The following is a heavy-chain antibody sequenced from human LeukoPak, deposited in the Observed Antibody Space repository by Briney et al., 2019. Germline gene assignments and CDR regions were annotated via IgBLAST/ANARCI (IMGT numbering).Heavy chain of an antibody. J-gene: IGHJ2*01. CDR2: IYHSGNT. V-gene: IGHV4-38-2*01. Sequence: SETLSPTCAVSGYSISSGYYWGWIRPPPGKGQEWFGSIYHSGNTYHNPSLKSRVTISVDTSKNQCSLKLSSVTAADTAVYYCARRPSGSTAGDHRPDWYFDLWGRGTLVTVSS. CDR1: GYSISSGYY. D-gene: IGHD7-27*01. CDR3: ARRPSGSTAGDHRPDWYFDL.